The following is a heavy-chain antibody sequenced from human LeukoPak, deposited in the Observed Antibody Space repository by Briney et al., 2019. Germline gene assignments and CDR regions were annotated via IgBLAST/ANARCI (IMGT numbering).Heavy chain of an antibody. V-gene: IGHV4-30-4*01. CDR1: GGSISSDDYH. D-gene: IGHD3-22*01. CDR2: IYYSGTT. J-gene: IGHJ4*02. Sequence: SQTLSLTCTVSGGSISSDDYHWNWIRQPPGKGLEWIGYIYYSGTTYYNPSLKSRVTMSIDTSKKQFSLKLTSVTAADTAVYYCARGVTMIGDFDYWGQGTLVTVSS. CDR3: ARGVTMIGDFDY.